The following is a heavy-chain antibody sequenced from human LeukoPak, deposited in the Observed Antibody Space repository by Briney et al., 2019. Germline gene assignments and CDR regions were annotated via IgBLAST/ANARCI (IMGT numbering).Heavy chain of an antibody. Sequence: GASVKVSCKATGYTFTGYYMHWVRQAPGQGLEWMGWINPNSGGTNYAQKFQGRVTMTRDTSISTAYMELSRLRSDDTAVYYCAADTRNHGGNSETASYYYYYGMDVWGQGTTVTVSS. CDR2: INPNSGGT. D-gene: IGHD4-23*01. CDR3: AADTRNHGGNSETASYYYYYGMDV. V-gene: IGHV1-2*02. J-gene: IGHJ6*02. CDR1: GYTFTGYY.